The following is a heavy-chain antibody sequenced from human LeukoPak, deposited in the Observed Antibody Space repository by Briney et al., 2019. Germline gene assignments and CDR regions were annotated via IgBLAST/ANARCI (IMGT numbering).Heavy chain of an antibody. CDR2: MNPNSGNT. D-gene: IGHD2-2*02. CDR3: ARCPGQYQLLYRRYYYYGMDV. V-gene: IGHV1-8*01. CDR1: GYTFTSYD. Sequence: ASVKVFCKASGYTFTSYDINWVRQATGQGLEWMGWMNPNSGNTGYAQKFQGRVTMTRNTSISTAYMELSSLRSEDTAVYYCARCPGQYQLLYRRYYYYGMDVWGQGTTVTVSS. J-gene: IGHJ6*02.